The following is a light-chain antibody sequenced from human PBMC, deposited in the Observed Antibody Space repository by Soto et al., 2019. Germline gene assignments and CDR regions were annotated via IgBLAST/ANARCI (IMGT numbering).Light chain of an antibody. V-gene: IGLV2-8*01. CDR1: SSDVGGYNY. J-gene: IGLJ3*02. CDR3: NSYAGSIV. CDR2: EVS. Sequence: QSALTQPPSASGSLGQSVTISCTGTSSDVGGYNYVSWYQQHPGKAPKLMIYEVSKRPSGVPDRFSGSKSGNTASLTVSGLQAEDEADYYCNSYAGSIVFGGGTKLTVL.